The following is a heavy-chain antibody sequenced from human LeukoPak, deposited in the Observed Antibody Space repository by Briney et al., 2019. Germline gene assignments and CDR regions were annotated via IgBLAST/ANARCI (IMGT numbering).Heavy chain of an antibody. CDR2: IDANNGDT. CDR1: GYTFRGNY. J-gene: IGHJ4*02. CDR3: ARDPSSVTLYCFDF. Sequence: ASVKITCKATGYTFRGNYIHWLRQAPGQGLEWMGWIDANNGDTKSAQKFQGRVTMSRDTSISTSYMDLSSLSPDDAAVYYCARDPSSVTLYCFDFWGQGTLVTVSS. V-gene: IGHV1-2*02. D-gene: IGHD4-11*01.